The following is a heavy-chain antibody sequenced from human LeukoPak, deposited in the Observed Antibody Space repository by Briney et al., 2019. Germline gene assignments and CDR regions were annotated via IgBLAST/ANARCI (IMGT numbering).Heavy chain of an antibody. CDR1: GYSFTSYW. V-gene: IGHV5-51*01. Sequence: GESLKISCKGSGYSFTSYWIGWVRQMPGKGLEWMGIIYPGDSDSRYSPSFQGQVTLSVDKSISTAYLQWNSLKASDTAMYYCARTRGVVTDFDYWGQGTLVTVSS. J-gene: IGHJ4*02. D-gene: IGHD4-23*01. CDR3: ARTRGVVTDFDY. CDR2: IYPGDSDS.